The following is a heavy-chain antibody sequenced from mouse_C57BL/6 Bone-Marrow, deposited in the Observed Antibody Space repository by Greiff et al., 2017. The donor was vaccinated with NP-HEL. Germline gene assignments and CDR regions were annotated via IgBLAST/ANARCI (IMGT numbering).Heavy chain of an antibody. CDR3: ASDFYGSSLYFDY. V-gene: IGHV1-82*01. CDR2: IYPGDGDT. J-gene: IGHJ2*01. Sequence: VQLQQSGPELVKPGASVKISCKASGYAFSSSWMNWVKQRPGKGLEWIGRIYPGDGDTNYNGKFKGKATLTAAESSSPAYMQLSRLTSEDSEVYFCASDFYGSSLYFDYWGEGTTLTVSS. D-gene: IGHD1-1*01. CDR1: GYAFSSSW.